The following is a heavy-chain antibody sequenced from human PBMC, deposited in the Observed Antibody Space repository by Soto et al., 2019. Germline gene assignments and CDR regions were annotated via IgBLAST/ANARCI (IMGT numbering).Heavy chain of an antibody. J-gene: IGHJ5*02. D-gene: IGHD3-22*01. CDR3: VRDRAMDSSGHWFDT. CDR2: IYHIGSP. Sequence: QVQLQESGPGLVKPSQTLSLTCTVSGRSVSSSGYYWTWIRQHPGRGLEWIGYIYHIGSPYYNPSLESRVTISLDTSKNQFSLNLTSVTAADTAIYYCVRDRAMDSSGHWFDTWGQGTLVSVSS. CDR1: GRSVSSSGYY. V-gene: IGHV4-31*03.